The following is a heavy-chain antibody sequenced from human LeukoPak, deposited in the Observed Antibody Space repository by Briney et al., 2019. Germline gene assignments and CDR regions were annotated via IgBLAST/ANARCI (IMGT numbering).Heavy chain of an antibody. Sequence: PGGSLRLSCAASGFTFSSCGMHWVRQTPGKGLEWVAVISYGGGNIYYADSVKGRFTISRDNSKNTLYLQMNSLRPEDTAVYYCAKDLNVGRYYYYGMDVWGQGTTVTVSS. CDR1: GFTFSSCG. CDR2: ISYGGGNI. J-gene: IGHJ6*02. CDR3: AKDLNVGRYYYYGMDV. V-gene: IGHV3-30*18. D-gene: IGHD3-10*02.